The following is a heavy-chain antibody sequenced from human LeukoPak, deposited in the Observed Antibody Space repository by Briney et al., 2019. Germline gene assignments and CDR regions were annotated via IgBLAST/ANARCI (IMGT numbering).Heavy chain of an antibody. D-gene: IGHD3-22*01. CDR2: IKQDGSEK. J-gene: IGHJ4*02. CDR3: LRGSSGYYGHFDY. CDR1: GFTFSSYA. V-gene: IGHV3-7*01. Sequence: GGSLRLSCAASGFTFSSYAMSWVRQAPGKGLEWVANIKQDGSEKYYVDSVKGRFTISRDNAKNSLYLQMNSLRAEDTAVYYCLRGSSGYYGHFDYWGQGTLVTVSS.